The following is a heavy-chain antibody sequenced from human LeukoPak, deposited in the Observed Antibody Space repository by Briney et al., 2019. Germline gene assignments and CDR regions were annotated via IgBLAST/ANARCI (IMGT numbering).Heavy chain of an antibody. CDR1: GASISSHY. D-gene: IGHD1-26*01. CDR3: AKIEVGRFDP. Sequence: SETLSLTCTVTGASISSHYWCWMRQTPGTGLEWIGDIYDRGSTTYNPSLKSRVSISVDTSRNQFSLNLRSVTAADTAVYYCAKIEVGRFDPWGQGTLVTVSS. J-gene: IGHJ5*02. CDR2: IYDRGST. V-gene: IGHV4-59*11.